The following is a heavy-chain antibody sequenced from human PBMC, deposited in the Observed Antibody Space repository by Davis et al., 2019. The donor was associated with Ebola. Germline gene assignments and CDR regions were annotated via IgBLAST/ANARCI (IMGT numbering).Heavy chain of an antibody. J-gene: IGHJ4*02. CDR1: VITFSSYA. CDR3: TVSTEIDY. Sequence: GGSLRLSCTDSVITFSSYAMTWVRQAPGKGLEWVSAISGSGGSTYYADSVKGRFTISRDDSKNTAYLQMNSLKTEDTAVYYCTVSTEIDYWGQGTLVTVSS. CDR2: ISGSGGST. D-gene: IGHD5/OR15-5a*01. V-gene: IGHV3-23*01.